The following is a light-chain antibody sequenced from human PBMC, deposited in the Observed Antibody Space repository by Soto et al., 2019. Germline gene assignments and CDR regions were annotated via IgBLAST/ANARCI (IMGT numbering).Light chain of an antibody. V-gene: IGKV1-5*03. CDR2: KTS. CDR1: QSISSW. J-gene: IGKJ1*01. Sequence: DIQLTQSPSTLSASVGDRVTITCRASQSISSWLAWYQQKPGKAPNLLIYKTSNLESGVPSRFSVSGSGTEFNLTISSLQPDDFATYYCQYYNDYCWTFGQGTKVEIK. CDR3: QYYNDYCWT.